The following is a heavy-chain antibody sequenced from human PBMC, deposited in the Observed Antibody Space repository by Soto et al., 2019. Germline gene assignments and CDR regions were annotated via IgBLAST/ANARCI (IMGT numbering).Heavy chain of an antibody. V-gene: IGHV2-70*04. CDR2: IDWDDDK. CDR1: GFSLSTSGMR. D-gene: IGHD6-13*01. J-gene: IGHJ5*02. CDR3: YRSIVAAGNRWFDP. Sequence: SGPTLVNPTQTLTLTCTFSGFSLSTSGMRVSWIRQPPGKALEWLARIDWDDDKLYSTSLNTTLTISKDPSQNQVVLTMTNMDPVDTATYYCYRSIVAAGNRWFDPWGQGTLVTVSS.